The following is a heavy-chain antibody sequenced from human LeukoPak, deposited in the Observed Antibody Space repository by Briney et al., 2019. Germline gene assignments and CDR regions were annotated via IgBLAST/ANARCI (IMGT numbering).Heavy chain of an antibody. Sequence: PGGSLRLSCAASGFTFDDHGMHRVRQAPGKGLEWVSGISWSSGIIGYADSVKGRFTISRDNAKNSLYLQMDSLRAEDTALYYCAKDTGRPTDAITMEDNAFDIWGQGTMVTVSS. CDR3: AKDTGRPTDAITMEDNAFDI. J-gene: IGHJ3*02. V-gene: IGHV3-9*01. CDR2: ISWSSGII. CDR1: GFTFDDHG. D-gene: IGHD3-3*01.